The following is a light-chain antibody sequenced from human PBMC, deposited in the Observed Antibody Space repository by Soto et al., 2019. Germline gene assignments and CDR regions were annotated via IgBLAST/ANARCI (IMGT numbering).Light chain of an antibody. CDR3: QQYASSVT. J-gene: IGKJ1*01. CDR1: QSVSSNF. V-gene: IGKV3-20*01. CDR2: GAS. Sequence: EIVLTQSPGSLSLSPGEGATLFCRASQSVSSNFFAWYQQKPGQAPRLLINGASTRATGIPERFSGSGSGTDFTLTISRLEPEDFAVYYCQQYASSVTFGQGTKVEIK.